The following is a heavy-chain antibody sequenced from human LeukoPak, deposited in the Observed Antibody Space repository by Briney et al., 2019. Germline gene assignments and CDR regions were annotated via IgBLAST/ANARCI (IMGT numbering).Heavy chain of an antibody. CDR1: GFTFSDYY. V-gene: IGHV3-11*04. Sequence: GGSLRLACAASGFTFSDYYMSWIRQAPGKGLEWVSHISSDSSTIYYADSVKGRFTISRDNAKNSLCLQMNSLRNEDTAVYYCARDRCSSGSCYFDYWGQGTLVTVSS. CDR2: ISSDSSTI. CDR3: ARDRCSSGSCYFDY. J-gene: IGHJ4*02. D-gene: IGHD2-15*01.